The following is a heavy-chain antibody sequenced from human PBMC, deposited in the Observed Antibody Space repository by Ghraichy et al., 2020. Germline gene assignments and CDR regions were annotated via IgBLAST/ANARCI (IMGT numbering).Heavy chain of an antibody. J-gene: IGHJ4*02. CDR2: VNPNSGGT. CDR1: GYTFTGYY. D-gene: IGHD6-13*01. Sequence: ASVKVSCKASGYTFTGYYMHWVRQPPGQGLEWMGRVNPNSGGTNYAQKFQGRVTMTRDTSISTAYMELSSLRSDDTAVYYCARDRDIAADGTEFDYWGQGTLVTVSS. CDR3: ARDRDIAADGTEFDY. V-gene: IGHV1-2*06.